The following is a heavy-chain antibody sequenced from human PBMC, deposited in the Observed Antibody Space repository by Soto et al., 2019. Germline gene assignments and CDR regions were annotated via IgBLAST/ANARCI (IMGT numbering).Heavy chain of an antibody. CDR1: GFTFSSYG. V-gene: IGHV3-33*01. Sequence: QVQLVESGGVVVQPGRSLRLSCAASGFTFSSYGMHWVRQAPGKGLEWVAVIWYDGSNKYYADSVKGRFTISRDNSKNPLYLQMNSLRAEDTAVYYCAREARYYYMDVWGKGTTVTVSS. CDR2: IWYDGSNK. J-gene: IGHJ6*03. CDR3: AREARYYYMDV.